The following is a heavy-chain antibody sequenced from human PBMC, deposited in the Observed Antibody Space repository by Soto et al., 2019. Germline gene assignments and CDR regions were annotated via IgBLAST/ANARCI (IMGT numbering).Heavy chain of an antibody. CDR3: ARGHDYGDYRFDY. V-gene: IGHV1-3*05. J-gene: IGHJ4*02. Sequence: QVHLVQSGAEEKKPGASVKVSCKASGYTFTTYAIHWVRQAPGQSLEWMGWINAGNGNTKFSQKFQGRVTITRDTSANTAYMELSSLRSEDTAVYYCARGHDYGDYRFDYWGQGTLVTVSS. CDR2: INAGNGNT. D-gene: IGHD4-17*01. CDR1: GYTFTTYA.